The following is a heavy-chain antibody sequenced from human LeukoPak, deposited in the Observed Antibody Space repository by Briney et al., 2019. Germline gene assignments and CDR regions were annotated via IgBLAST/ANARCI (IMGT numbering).Heavy chain of an antibody. CDR3: ARRSGSYAFDY. CDR2: LNSDGSTT. Sequence: GGSLRLSCAASGFTFSSYWMHWVRQAPWKGLVWVSRLNSDGSTTSYADSVKGRFTISRDNAKNTLYLQMNSLRAEDTAVYYCARRSGSYAFDYWGQGTLVTVSS. CDR1: GFTFSSYW. D-gene: IGHD1-26*01. J-gene: IGHJ4*02. V-gene: IGHV3-74*01.